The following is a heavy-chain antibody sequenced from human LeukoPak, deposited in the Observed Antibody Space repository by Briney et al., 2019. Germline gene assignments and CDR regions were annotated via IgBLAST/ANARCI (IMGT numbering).Heavy chain of an antibody. Sequence: ASVKVSCKASGYTFTSYDINWVRQATGQGLEWMGWMNPNSGNTGYAQKFQGRVTMTRNTSISTAYMELSSLRSEDTAVYYCARGKDFWSGLPQDWIDPWGQGTLVTVSS. J-gene: IGHJ5*02. CDR3: ARGKDFWSGLPQDWIDP. CDR2: MNPNSGNT. CDR1: GYTFTSYD. V-gene: IGHV1-8*01. D-gene: IGHD3-3*01.